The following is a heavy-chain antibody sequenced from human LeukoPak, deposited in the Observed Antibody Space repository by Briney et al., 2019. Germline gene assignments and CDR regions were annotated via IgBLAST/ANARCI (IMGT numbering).Heavy chain of an antibody. Sequence: GGSLRLSCAASGFTFSTYEMHWARQAPGKGLEWVAVIPHDGNDQYYGDSVKGRFTISRDNSKNALYLQINSLRLEDTAVYYCARDRDCSRTSCFNAFDVWGQGTMAIVSS. CDR2: IPHDGNDQ. J-gene: IGHJ3*01. D-gene: IGHD2-2*01. V-gene: IGHV3-30*04. CDR3: ARDRDCSRTSCFNAFDV. CDR1: GFTFSTYE.